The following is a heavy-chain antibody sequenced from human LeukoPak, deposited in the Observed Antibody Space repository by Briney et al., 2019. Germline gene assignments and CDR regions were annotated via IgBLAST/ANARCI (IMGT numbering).Heavy chain of an antibody. V-gene: IGHV3-23*01. CDR2: ISGSGGST. CDR1: GFTFSSYA. J-gene: IGHJ3*02. CDR3: AKGERIFLWDSSGLTGAFDI. D-gene: IGHD3-22*01. Sequence: GASLRLSCGASGFTFSSYAMRWVRQAPGRGGEGVSAISGSGGSTYYADSVKGGFTIYRDNSNNTLYLQINSLRAEDTAVYYCAKGERIFLWDSSGLTGAFDICGQGTMVTVSS.